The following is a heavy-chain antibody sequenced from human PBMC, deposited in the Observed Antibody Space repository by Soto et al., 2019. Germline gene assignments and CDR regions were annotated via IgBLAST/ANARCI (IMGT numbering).Heavy chain of an antibody. CDR3: ARDYCSSTSCFPLDV. CDR1: GYTFTSFG. CDR2: ISAYNGDT. J-gene: IGHJ6*02. D-gene: IGHD2-2*01. Sequence: VKVSCKASGYTFTSFGISWVRQAPGQGLEWMGWISAYNGDTHYAQNFQGRVTMTTDTSTTTASMELRSLRSDDTAVYYCARDYCSSTSCFPLDVWGQGTTVTVSS. V-gene: IGHV1-18*04.